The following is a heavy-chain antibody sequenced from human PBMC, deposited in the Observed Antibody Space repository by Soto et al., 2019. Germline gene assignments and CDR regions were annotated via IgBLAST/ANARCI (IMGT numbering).Heavy chain of an antibody. J-gene: IGHJ4*02. D-gene: IGHD2-15*01. V-gene: IGHV1-69*12. CDR2: IIPIFGTA. Sequence: QVQLVQSGAEVKKPGSSVKVSCKASGGTFSSYAISWVRQAPGQGLEWLGVIIPIFGTANYAQKFQGRVTITADESTSTAYMELSSLRSEDTAVYYCARESRYCSGVSCYFLPGIDYWGQGTLVTVSS. CDR3: ARESRYCSGVSCYFLPGIDY. CDR1: GGTFSSYA.